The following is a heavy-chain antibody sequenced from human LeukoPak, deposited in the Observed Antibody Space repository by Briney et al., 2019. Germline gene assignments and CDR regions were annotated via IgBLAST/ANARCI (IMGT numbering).Heavy chain of an antibody. D-gene: IGHD3-10*01. V-gene: IGHV4-61*01. CDR3: ARERYGSGSYDY. Sequence: PSETLSLTCTVSGGSVSSGSYYWSWIRQPPGKGLEWIGYIYYSGSTNYNPSLKSRVTISVDTSKNQFPLKLSSVTAADTAVYYCARERYGSGSYDYWGQGTLVTVSS. CDR2: IYYSGST. J-gene: IGHJ4*02. CDR1: GGSVSSGSYY.